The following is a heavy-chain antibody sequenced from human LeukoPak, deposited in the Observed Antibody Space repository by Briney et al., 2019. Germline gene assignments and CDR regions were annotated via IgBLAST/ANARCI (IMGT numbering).Heavy chain of an antibody. CDR1: GYTFTSYA. CDR2: INTNTGNP. Sequence: ASVKVSCKASGYTFTSYAMNWVRQAPGQGLEWMGWINTNTGNPTYAQGFTGRFVFSLDTSVSTAYLQISSLKAEDTAVYYCARDWLWFGELYAFDIWAKDNGHRLF. V-gene: IGHV7-4-1*02. D-gene: IGHD3-10*01. CDR3: ARDWLWFGELYAFDI. J-gene: IGHJ3*02.